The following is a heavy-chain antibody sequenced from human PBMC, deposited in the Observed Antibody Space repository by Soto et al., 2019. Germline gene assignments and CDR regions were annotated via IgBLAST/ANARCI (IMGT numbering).Heavy chain of an antibody. D-gene: IGHD3-22*01. CDR3: AKAIENYSTGYYKPFYYFGVGV. Sequence: LRLSCAASGFTFGSYGMHWVRQAPGKGLEWVAGISYDGSKKYYGESVKGRFTISSDNSKNTLYLQMNSLRVEDTAVYYCAKAIENYSTGYYKPFYYFGVGVWGQGTTVTVSS. V-gene: IGHV3-30*18. CDR2: ISYDGSKK. J-gene: IGHJ6*02. CDR1: GFTFGSYG.